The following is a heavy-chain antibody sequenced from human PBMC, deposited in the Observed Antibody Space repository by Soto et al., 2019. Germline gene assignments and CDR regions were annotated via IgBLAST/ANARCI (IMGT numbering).Heavy chain of an antibody. CDR3: VFDFWLVPTV. CDR2: IHSSSSWE. D-gene: IGHD3-3*01. CDR1: GFTFSTHS. V-gene: IGHV3-48*01. Sequence: EVQLVESGGGLVQPGGSLKLSCAASGFTFSTHSMNWVRQAPGRGLEWVSYIHSSSSWEVYADSVRGRFTVSRDNAKNSLYLQMSSRRAEDRAVYYCVFDFWLVPTVWGKGTTVTVSS. J-gene: IGHJ6*01.